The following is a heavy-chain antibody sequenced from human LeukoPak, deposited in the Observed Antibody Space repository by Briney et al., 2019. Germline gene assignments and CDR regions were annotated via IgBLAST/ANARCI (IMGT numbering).Heavy chain of an antibody. CDR2: IYYSGST. D-gene: IGHD6-13*01. CDR1: GGSISSYY. Sequence: SETLSLTCTVSGGSISSYYWSWIRQPPGKGLEWIGYIYYSGSTNYNPSLKSRVTISVDTSKNQFSLKLSSVTAADTAVYYCARVAFSSSWYSNHYYYYYMDVWGKGTTVTVSS. CDR3: ARVAFSSSWYSNHYYYYYMDV. V-gene: IGHV4-59*01. J-gene: IGHJ6*03.